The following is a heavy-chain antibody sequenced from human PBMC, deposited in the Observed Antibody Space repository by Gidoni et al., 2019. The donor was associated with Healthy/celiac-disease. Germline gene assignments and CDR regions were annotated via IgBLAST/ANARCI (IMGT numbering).Heavy chain of an antibody. D-gene: IGHD3-16*01. V-gene: IGHV4-59*01. CDR3: ASLNFLGDYYYYMDV. Sequence: QVQLQESGPRLVKPSETLSLTCTVSGGSISSYYWSWIRQPPGKGLEWIGYIYYSGSTNYNPSLKSRVTISVDTSKNQFSLKLSSVTAADTAVYYCASLNFLGDYYYYMDVWGKGTTVTVSS. CDR2: IYYSGST. CDR1: GGSISSYY. J-gene: IGHJ6*03.